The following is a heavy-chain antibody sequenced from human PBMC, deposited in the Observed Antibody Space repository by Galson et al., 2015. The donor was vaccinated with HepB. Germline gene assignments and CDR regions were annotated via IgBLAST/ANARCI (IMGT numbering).Heavy chain of an antibody. CDR2: TYFVSMWYN. J-gene: IGHJ6*02. D-gene: IGHD4-17*01. CDR1: GDSVSNNEAT. V-gene: IGHV6-1*01. Sequence: CAISGDSVSNNEATWNWIRQSPSRGLEWLGRTYFVSMWYNDYAISVKSRLTINPDTSKNQFSLQLNSLTPEDTAVYYCARGVDGDYYGLDVWGQGTTVTVSS. CDR3: ARGVDGDYYGLDV.